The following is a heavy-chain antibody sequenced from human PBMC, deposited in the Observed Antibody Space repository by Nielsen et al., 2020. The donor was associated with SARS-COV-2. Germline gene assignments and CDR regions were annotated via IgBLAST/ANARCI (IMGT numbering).Heavy chain of an antibody. CDR1: GFPFSSYE. CDR2: IDGNGRNI. V-gene: IGHV3-48*03. J-gene: IGHJ6*02. Sequence: GGSLRLSCAASGFPFSSYEMNRVRQAPGKALEWLSYIDGNGRNIFYADSVKGRFTISRDNAKNSLYLQMNSLRDEDTAVYYCAREPTYYYYYYGMDVWGQGTTVTVSS. CDR3: AREPTYYYYYYGMDV.